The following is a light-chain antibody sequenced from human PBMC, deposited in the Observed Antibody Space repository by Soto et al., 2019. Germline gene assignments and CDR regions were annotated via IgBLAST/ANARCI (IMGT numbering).Light chain of an antibody. CDR2: DVS. J-gene: IGLJ1*01. CDR3: SSYTSSSTLCV. CDR1: GSDVGGYNY. Sequence: QSVLTQPASVSGSPGQSITISCTGTGSDVGGYNYVSWYQQHPGKAPKLMIYDVSNRPSGVSNRFSGSKSGNTASLTISGLQAEDEADYYCSSYTSSSTLCVFGPGTKVTVL. V-gene: IGLV2-14*01.